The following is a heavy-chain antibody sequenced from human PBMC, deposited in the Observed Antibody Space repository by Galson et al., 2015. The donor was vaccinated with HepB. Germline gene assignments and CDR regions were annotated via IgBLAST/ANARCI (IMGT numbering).Heavy chain of an antibody. V-gene: IGHV3-30*02. CDR2: IRYDGSNK. CDR1: GFTFSSYG. J-gene: IGHJ5*02. D-gene: IGHD6-13*01. CDR3: AKDPGSWYGGARWFDP. Sequence: SLRLSCAAPGFTFSSYGMHWVRQAPGKGLEWVAFIRYDGSNKYYADSVKGRFTISRDNSKNTLYLQMNSLRAEDTAVYYCAKDPGSWYGGARWFDPWGQGTLVTVSS.